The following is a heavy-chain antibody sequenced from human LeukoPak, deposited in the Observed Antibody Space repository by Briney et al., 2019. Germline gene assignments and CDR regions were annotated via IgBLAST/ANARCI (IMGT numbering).Heavy chain of an antibody. D-gene: IGHD4-11*01. CDR2: INPNSGGT. Sequence: VASVKVSCKASGYTFTGYYMHWVRQAPGQGLEWMGWINPNSGGTNYAQKFQGRVTMTRDTSISTAYMELSRLRSDDTAVYYCAREGYSNYVANWFDPWGQGTLVTVSS. J-gene: IGHJ5*02. V-gene: IGHV1-2*02. CDR3: AREGYSNYVANWFDP. CDR1: GYTFTGYY.